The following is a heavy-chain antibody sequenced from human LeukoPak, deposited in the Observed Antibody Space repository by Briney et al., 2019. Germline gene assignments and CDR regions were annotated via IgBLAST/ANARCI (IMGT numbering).Heavy chain of an antibody. CDR1: GFTFSSYW. V-gene: IGHV3-74*01. CDR2: INTDGSST. J-gene: IGHJ5*02. Sequence: GGSLRLSCADSGFTFSSYWMHWVRQAPGKGLVWVSRINTDGSSTSYADSVKGRFTISRDNAKNTLYLQMNSLRAEDTAVYYCARLIKVYDFWSGSFDPWGQGTLVTVSS. CDR3: ARLIKVYDFWSGSFDP. D-gene: IGHD3-3*01.